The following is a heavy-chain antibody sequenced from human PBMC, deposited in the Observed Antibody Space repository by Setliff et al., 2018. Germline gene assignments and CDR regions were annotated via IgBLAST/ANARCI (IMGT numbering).Heavy chain of an antibody. Sequence: PSETLSLTCTVSGGSISSGSYYWSWIRQPAGKGLEWIGRIYTSGSTNYNPSLKSRVTISVDTSKNQFSLKLSSVTAADTAVYYCARHASSGLQTFDFWGQGALVTVSS. V-gene: IGHV4-61*02. J-gene: IGHJ4*02. CDR3: ARHASSGLQTFDF. D-gene: IGHD6-13*01. CDR2: IYTSGST. CDR1: GGSISSGSYY.